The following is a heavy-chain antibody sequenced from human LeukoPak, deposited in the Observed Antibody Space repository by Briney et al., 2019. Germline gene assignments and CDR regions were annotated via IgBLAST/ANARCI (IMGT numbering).Heavy chain of an antibody. D-gene: IGHD7-27*01. J-gene: IGHJ3*02. V-gene: IGHV3-7*01. CDR2: IYPDGSQT. Sequence: GGSLRLSCAASGFTFGSYWMTWVRQAPGKGLEWVAHIYPDGSQTFYVDSVKDRFTISRDNANDSLYLQMNSLRVEDSSVYYCARDPAWGAFDIWGQGTMVTVSS. CDR3: ARDPAWGAFDI. CDR1: GFTFGSYW.